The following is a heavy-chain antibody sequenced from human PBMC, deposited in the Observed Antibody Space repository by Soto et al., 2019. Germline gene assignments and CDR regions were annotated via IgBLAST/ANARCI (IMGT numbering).Heavy chain of an antibody. Sequence: GGSLRLSCAASGFTFSSYAMSWVRQAPGKGLEWVSAISGSGGSTYYADSVKGRFTISRDNSKNTLYLQMNSLRAEDTAVYYCAKGEGYYDSSGSFDYWGQGTLVTVSS. CDR1: GFTFSSYA. CDR2: ISGSGGST. CDR3: AKGEGYYDSSGSFDY. V-gene: IGHV3-23*01. J-gene: IGHJ4*02. D-gene: IGHD3-22*01.